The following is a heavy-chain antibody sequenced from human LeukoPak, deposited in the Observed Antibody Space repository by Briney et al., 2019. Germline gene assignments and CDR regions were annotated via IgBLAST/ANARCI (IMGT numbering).Heavy chain of an antibody. Sequence: ASVNVFCKASGYIFTRYSITWVRQAPGQGLEWMGWISAYNGNTNYAQKVQGRVTMTTDTSTSTAYMELRSLRSDDTAVYYCARSLAAAPSGYGMDVWGQGTTVTVSS. D-gene: IGHD2-15*01. CDR2: ISAYNGNT. V-gene: IGHV1-18*01. CDR1: GYIFTRYS. CDR3: ARSLAAAPSGYGMDV. J-gene: IGHJ6*02.